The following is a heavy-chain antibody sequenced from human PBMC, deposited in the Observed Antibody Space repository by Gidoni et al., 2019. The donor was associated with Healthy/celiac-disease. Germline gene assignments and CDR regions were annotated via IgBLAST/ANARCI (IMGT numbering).Heavy chain of an antibody. CDR3: ARSITMIGGLDY. Sequence: VQLVESGGGLLQPGGSLRLSCAASGFTVGRNYMSWVRQAPGKGLEWVSVIDSGGSTYYADSVKGRFTISRDNSKNTLYLQMNSLRAEDTAVYYCARSITMIGGLDYWGQGTLVTVSS. CDR1: GFTVGRNY. CDR2: IDSGGST. V-gene: IGHV3-53*01. D-gene: IGHD3-22*01. J-gene: IGHJ4*02.